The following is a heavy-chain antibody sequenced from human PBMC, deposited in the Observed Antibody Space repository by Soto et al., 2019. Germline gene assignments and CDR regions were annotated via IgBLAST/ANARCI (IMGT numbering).Heavy chain of an antibody. D-gene: IGHD3-22*01. CDR2: ISASGGST. J-gene: IGHJ4*02. CDR1: GFTFSTFA. CDR3: AKDSDYYDSDLYFDP. V-gene: IGHV3-23*01. Sequence: GGSLRLSCAASGFTFSTFAMSWVRQAPGKGLEWVSSISASGGSTYYADSVKGRFTISRDNSKNTLFLHMNSLTAEDTAVYYCAKDSDYYDSDLYFDPWGQGTLVTVSS.